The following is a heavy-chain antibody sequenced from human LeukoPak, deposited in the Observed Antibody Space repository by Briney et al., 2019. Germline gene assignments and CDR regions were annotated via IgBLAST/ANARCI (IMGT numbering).Heavy chain of an antibody. V-gene: IGHV1-18*01. D-gene: IGHD6-19*01. CDR3: ARGARGQWLFY. Sequence: ASVKVSCKASGYTFTSYGISWVRQAPGQGLEWMGWISAYNGNTNYAQKFQGRVTMTRNTSISTAYMELSSLRSEDTAVYYCARGARGQWLFYWGQGTLVTVSS. CDR1: GYTFTSYG. CDR2: ISAYNGNT. J-gene: IGHJ4*02.